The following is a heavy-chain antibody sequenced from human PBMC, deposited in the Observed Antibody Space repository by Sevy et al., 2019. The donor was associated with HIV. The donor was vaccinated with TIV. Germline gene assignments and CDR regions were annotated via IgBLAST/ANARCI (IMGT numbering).Heavy chain of an antibody. Sequence: ASVQVSCKASGYTFTSYAMNWVRQAPGQGLEWMGWINTNTGNPTYAQGFTGRFVFSLDTSVSTAYLQISSLKAEDTAVYYCARVAYSPHSRRERYNWFDPWGQGTLVTVSS. D-gene: IGHD1-26*01. CDR3: ARVAYSPHSRRERYNWFDP. V-gene: IGHV7-4-1*02. J-gene: IGHJ5*02. CDR1: GYTFTSYA. CDR2: INTNTGNP.